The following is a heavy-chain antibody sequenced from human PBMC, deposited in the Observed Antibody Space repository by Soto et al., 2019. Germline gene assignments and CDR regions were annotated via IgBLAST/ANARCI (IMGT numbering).Heavy chain of an antibody. V-gene: IGHV1-46*01. CDR1: GYTFTSYY. CDR3: ARDRLIMITFGGIYYFDY. D-gene: IGHD3-16*01. CDR2: INPSGGST. J-gene: IGHJ4*02. Sequence: ASVKVSCKASGYTFTSYYMHWVLQAPGQGLEWMGIINPSGGSTSYAQKFQGRGTMTRDTSTSTVYMELSSLGSEDTAVYYCARDRLIMITFGGIYYFDYWGQGTLVTVSS.